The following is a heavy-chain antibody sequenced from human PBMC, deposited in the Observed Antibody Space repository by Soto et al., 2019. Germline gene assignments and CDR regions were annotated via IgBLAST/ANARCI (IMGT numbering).Heavy chain of an antibody. CDR1: GGSISSYY. CDR2: IYYSGST. D-gene: IGHD3-16*01. CDR3: ARDAFGGIDY. V-gene: IGHV4-59*01. Sequence: SETLSLTCTVYGGSISSYYWSWIRQPPGKGLEWIGYIYYSGSTNYNPSLKSRVTISVDTSKNQFSLKLSPVTAADTAVYYCARDAFGGIDYWGQGTLVTVSS. J-gene: IGHJ4*02.